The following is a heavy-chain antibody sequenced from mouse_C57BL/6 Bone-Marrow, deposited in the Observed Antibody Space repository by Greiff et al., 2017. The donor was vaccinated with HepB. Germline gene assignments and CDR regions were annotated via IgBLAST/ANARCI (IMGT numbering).Heavy chain of an antibody. V-gene: IGHV10-1*01. Sequence: DVMLVESGGGLVQPKGSLKLSCAASGFSFNTYAMNWVRQAPGKGLEWVARIRSKSNNYATYYADSVKDRFTISRDDSESMLYLQMNNLKTEDTAMYYCVRQRGLDWDYFDYWGQGTTLTVSS. J-gene: IGHJ2*01. CDR2: IRSKSNNYAT. D-gene: IGHD4-1*01. CDR3: VRQRGLDWDYFDY. CDR1: GFSFNTYA.